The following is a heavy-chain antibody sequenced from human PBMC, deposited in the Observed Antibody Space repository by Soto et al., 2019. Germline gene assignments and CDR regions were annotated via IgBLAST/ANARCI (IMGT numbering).Heavy chain of an antibody. Sequence: SATLSLTCTVSGGSISSYYWSWIRQPPGKGLEWIGYIYYSGSTNYNPSLKSRVTISVDTSKNQFSLKLSSVTAADTAVYYCARTGRGVAIDYWGQGTLVTVSS. CDR3: ARTGRGVAIDY. D-gene: IGHD5-12*01. CDR1: GGSISSYY. CDR2: IYYSGST. V-gene: IGHV4-59*01. J-gene: IGHJ4*02.